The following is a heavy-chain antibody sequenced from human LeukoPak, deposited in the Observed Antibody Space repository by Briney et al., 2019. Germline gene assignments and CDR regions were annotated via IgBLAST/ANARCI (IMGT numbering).Heavy chain of an antibody. CDR3: ARWTTTYLDY. Sequence: SVKVSCKASGGTFSSYAISWVRQAPGQGLEWMGRIIPLLDIANYAQKFRGRVTITADMSTSTAYMELSSLRSEDTAVYYCARWTTTYLDYWGQGTLVTVSS. V-gene: IGHV1-69*04. CDR1: GGTFSSYA. CDR2: IIPLLDIA. J-gene: IGHJ4*02. D-gene: IGHD4-11*01.